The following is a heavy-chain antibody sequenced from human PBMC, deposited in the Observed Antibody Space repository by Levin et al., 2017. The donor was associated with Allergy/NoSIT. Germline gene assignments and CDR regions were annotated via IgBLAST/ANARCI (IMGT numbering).Heavy chain of an antibody. D-gene: IGHD2/OR15-2a*01. CDR2: LVGSGTGT. V-gene: IGHV3-23*01. Sequence: GESLKISCAASGFTFSSYSMTWVRQAPGKGLEWVSSLVGSGTGTYYADSVKGRFTISRDNSRNTLYLQMNSLRADDTAVYYCAKDTTYYCGRGIDYWGQGTLVTVSS. J-gene: IGHJ4*02. CDR3: AKDTTYYCGRGIDY. CDR1: GFTFSSYS.